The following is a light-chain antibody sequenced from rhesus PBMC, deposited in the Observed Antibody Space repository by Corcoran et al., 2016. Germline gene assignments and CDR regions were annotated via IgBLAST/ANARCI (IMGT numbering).Light chain of an antibody. J-gene: IGKJ4*01. Sequence: EIVMTQSPATLSLSPGERATLSCRASLSVSSSLAWYQQKPGQAPKLLIYGASSRPTGIPDRLSGRGSGTAVTLTISSLEPEDVGVYYCQQDYSWPPTFGGGTKVELE. CDR2: GAS. V-gene: IGKV3-42*01. CDR3: QQDYSWPPT. CDR1: LSVSSS.